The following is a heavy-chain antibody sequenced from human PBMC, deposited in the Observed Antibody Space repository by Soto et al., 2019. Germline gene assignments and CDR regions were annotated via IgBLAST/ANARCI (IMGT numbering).Heavy chain of an antibody. V-gene: IGHV3-23*01. D-gene: IGHD1-1*01. Sequence: GGSLRLSCAVSGFICSSYDMSWVRQAPGKGLEWVSTILVGGSTHYEDSVKGRFTISRDTSKNTVYLQMNSLTAGDAAFYYCAKATATSGGAFEIYGQGTMVTVSS. J-gene: IGHJ3*02. CDR3: AKATATSGGAFEI. CDR2: ILVGGST. CDR1: GFICSSYD.